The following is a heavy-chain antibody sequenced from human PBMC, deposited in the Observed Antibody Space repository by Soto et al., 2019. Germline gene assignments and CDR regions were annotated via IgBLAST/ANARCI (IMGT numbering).Heavy chain of an antibody. D-gene: IGHD3-3*01. V-gene: IGHV3-30-3*01. CDR3: ARSRGFLEWLPDY. CDR1: GFTFSSYA. J-gene: IGHJ4*02. CDR2: ISYDGSNK. Sequence: GGSLRLSCAASGFTFSSYAMHWVRQAPGKGLEWVAVISYDGSNKYYADSVKGRFTISRDNSKNTLYLQMNSLRAEDTAVYYCARSRGFLEWLPDYWGQGTLVTVSS.